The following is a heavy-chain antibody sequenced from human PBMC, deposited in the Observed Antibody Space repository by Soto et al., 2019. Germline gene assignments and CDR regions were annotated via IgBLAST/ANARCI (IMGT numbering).Heavy chain of an antibody. CDR2: INSDGSVA. Sequence: GGSLRLSCAASGFTFIKYWMHWVRQAPGKGLVWVSRINSDGSVAHYADSVKGRFTISRDNSKSTLYLQMMSLRAEDTAAYYCAKDLYVQPPSGWFDPWGQGTVVTVS. D-gene: IGHD1-26*01. CDR3: AKDLYVQPPSGWFDP. J-gene: IGHJ5*02. V-gene: IGHV3-74*01. CDR1: GFTFIKYW.